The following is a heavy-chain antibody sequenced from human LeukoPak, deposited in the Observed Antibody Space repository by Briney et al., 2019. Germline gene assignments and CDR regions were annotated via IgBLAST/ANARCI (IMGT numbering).Heavy chain of an antibody. CDR2: ISYDGSNK. CDR1: GFTFSSYA. Sequence: PGRSLRLSCAASGFTFSSYAMHWVRQAPGKGLEWVAVISYDGSNKYYADSVKGRFTISRDNSKNTLYLQMNSLRAEDTAVYYCARWGEATAGDFDCWGQGTLVTVSS. V-gene: IGHV3-30*07. CDR3: ARWGEATAGDFDC. D-gene: IGHD6-13*01. J-gene: IGHJ4*02.